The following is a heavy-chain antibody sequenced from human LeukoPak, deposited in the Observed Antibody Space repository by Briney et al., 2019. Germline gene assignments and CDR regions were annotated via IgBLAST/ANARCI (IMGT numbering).Heavy chain of an antibody. CDR3: ASVREWQLQNAPFDY. J-gene: IGHJ4*02. V-gene: IGHV3-7*01. Sequence: GGSLRLSCAASGFTFNSYWMRWVRQAPGKGLEGVANIKQDGSEKYYVDSVKGRFTISRDNAKNSLYLQMNSLRAEDTAVYYCASVREWQLQNAPFDYWGQGTLVTVSS. CDR1: GFTFNSYW. CDR2: IKQDGSEK. D-gene: IGHD2-15*01.